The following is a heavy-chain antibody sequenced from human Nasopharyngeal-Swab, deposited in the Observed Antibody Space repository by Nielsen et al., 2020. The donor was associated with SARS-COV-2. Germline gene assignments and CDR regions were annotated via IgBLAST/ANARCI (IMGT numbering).Heavy chain of an antibody. D-gene: IGHD6-13*01. J-gene: IGHJ5*02. CDR1: GYTLTELS. Sequence: ASVKVSRKVTGYTLTELSMHWVRQAPGKGLEWMGGFDYEDGETIYAQKFQGRVTMTEDTSTDTVYMELSSLRSEDTDVYYCATGPAAGNPTWWFDPWGQGTLVTVSS. CDR2: FDYEDGET. V-gene: IGHV1-24*01. CDR3: ATGPAAGNPTWWFDP.